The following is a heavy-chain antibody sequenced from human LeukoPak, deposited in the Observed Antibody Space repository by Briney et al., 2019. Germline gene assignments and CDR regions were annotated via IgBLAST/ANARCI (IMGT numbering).Heavy chain of an antibody. Sequence: PSETLSLTCAVYGGSFSGYYWSWIRQPPGKGLEWIGEINHSGSTNYNPSLKSRVTISVDTSKNQFSLTLSSVTAADTAVYYCARWVVAADYFYYMDVWGKGTTVTVSS. J-gene: IGHJ6*03. CDR2: INHSGST. V-gene: IGHV4-34*01. CDR3: ARWVVAADYFYYMDV. CDR1: GGSFSGYY. D-gene: IGHD2-15*01.